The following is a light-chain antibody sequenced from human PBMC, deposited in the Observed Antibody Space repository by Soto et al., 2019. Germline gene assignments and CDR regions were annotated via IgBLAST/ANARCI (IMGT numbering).Light chain of an antibody. Sequence: SYELTQSLSVSVALGQTAKITCGGNDIGSTNVHLYQQKPGQAPVLVIYRDAILPSGIPERFSCSNSGNTATLTIGRAQAGDEAHYYCQVWHSSTVVFGGGTKLTVL. CDR3: QVWHSSTVV. V-gene: IGLV3-9*01. CDR1: DIGSTN. CDR2: RDA. J-gene: IGLJ2*01.